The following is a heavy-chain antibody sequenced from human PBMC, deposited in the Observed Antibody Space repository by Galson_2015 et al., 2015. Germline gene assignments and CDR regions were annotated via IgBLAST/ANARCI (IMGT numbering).Heavy chain of an antibody. CDR3: ATEPAPAGTTWYDP. D-gene: IGHD6-13*01. V-gene: IGHV7-4-1*02. J-gene: IGHJ5*02. CDR2: INTSTGKP. CDR1: GYTFTKYA. Sequence: SVKVSCKASGYTFTKYAINWVRQAPGQGLEWMGWINTSTGKPSYAQGFTGRFVFSMDTSVSTAYLEITSLRAKDTAIYYCATEPAPAGTTWYDPWGQGTPVA.